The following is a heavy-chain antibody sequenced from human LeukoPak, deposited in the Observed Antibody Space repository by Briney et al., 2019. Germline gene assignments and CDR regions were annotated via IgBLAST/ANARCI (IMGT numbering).Heavy chain of an antibody. D-gene: IGHD1-26*01. CDR1: GGSISSGDYY. Sequence: SETLSLTCTVAGGSISSGDYYWSWIRQPPGKGLEWIGYIYYSGSTYYNPSLKSRVTISVDTSKNQFSLKLSSVTAADAAVYYCARGVDSGDNNWFDPWGQGTLVTVSS. CDR2: IYYSGST. J-gene: IGHJ5*02. V-gene: IGHV4-30-4*08. CDR3: ARGVDSGDNNWFDP.